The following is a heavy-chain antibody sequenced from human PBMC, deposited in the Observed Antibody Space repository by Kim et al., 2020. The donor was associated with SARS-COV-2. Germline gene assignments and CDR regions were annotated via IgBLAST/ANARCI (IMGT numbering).Heavy chain of an antibody. Sequence: GGSLRLSCAASGFTFSTYWMHWVRQAPGKGLVWVSRIKTDGSDIKYADSVKGRFTASRDNAKNTLFLQMNCLRAEDTAVYYCVRETAQASYYYMDVWGKGTTVTVSS. CDR1: GFTFSTYW. V-gene: IGHV3-74*01. CDR2: IKTDGSDI. J-gene: IGHJ6*03. CDR3: VRETAQASYYYMDV.